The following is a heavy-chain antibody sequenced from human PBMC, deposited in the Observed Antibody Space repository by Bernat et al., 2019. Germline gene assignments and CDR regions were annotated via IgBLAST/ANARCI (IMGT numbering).Heavy chain of an antibody. V-gene: IGHV3-53*04. CDR3: ATWTNIAVAGTGAFDI. CDR2: IYSGGST. CDR1: GFTVSSNY. D-gene: IGHD6-19*01. J-gene: IGHJ3*02. Sequence: EVQLVESGGGLVQPGGSLRLSCAASGFTVSSNYMSWVRQAPGKGLEWVSVIYSGGSTYYADSVKGRFTISRHKSKNALYRQMNSLRAEDTAVYYCATWTNIAVAGTGAFDIWGQGTMVTVSS.